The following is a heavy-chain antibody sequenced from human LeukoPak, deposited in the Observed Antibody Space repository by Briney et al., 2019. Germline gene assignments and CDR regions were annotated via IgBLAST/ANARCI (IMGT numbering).Heavy chain of an antibody. CDR1: GFTFSSYA. CDR3: ARDGGSAAEDY. Sequence: GGSLRLSCAASGFTFSSYAMHWVRQAPGKGLEWVAVISYDGSNKYYADSVKGRFTISRDNSKNTLYLQMNSLRAEDTAVYYCARDGGSAAEDYWGQGTLVTVSS. V-gene: IGHV3-30-3*01. J-gene: IGHJ4*02. D-gene: IGHD2-2*01. CDR2: ISYDGSNK.